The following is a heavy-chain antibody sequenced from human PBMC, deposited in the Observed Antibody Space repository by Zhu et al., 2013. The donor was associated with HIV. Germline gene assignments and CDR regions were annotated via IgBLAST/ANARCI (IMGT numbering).Heavy chain of an antibody. Sequence: VQSGTEMKQFGAAVKISCQTSGYNFLSRDIAWVRQAAGQGLEWMCWMSPKTGKSNCVEEFQGRVKMSRDISLNMAQLEIINVTMGDTATYYCARGRGGDVTWDGLDVWGRGLQSPS. V-gene: IGHV1-8*02. CDR2: MSPKTGKS. CDR1: GYNFLSRD. D-gene: IGHD2-21*02. J-gene: IGHJ6*02. CDR3: ARGRGGDVTWDGLDV.